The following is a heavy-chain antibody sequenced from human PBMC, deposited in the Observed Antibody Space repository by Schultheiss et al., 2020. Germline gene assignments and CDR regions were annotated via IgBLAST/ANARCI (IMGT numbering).Heavy chain of an antibody. J-gene: IGHJ2*01. CDR3: ARDWGSSGFYGHFDL. D-gene: IGHD3-22*01. CDR2: IYYSGST. Sequence: SETLSLTCTVSGGSISSSSYYWSWIRQPPGKGLEWIGYIYYSGSTNYNPSLKSRVTISVDTSKNQFSLKLSSVTAADTAVYYCARDWGSSGFYGHFDLWGSGTLXTVAS. CDR1: GGSISSSSYY. V-gene: IGHV4-61*01.